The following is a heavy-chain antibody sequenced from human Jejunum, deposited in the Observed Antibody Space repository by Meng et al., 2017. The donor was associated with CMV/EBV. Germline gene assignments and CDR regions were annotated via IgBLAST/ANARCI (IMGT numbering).Heavy chain of an antibody. CDR1: GGSIRRYY. CDR2: MYHSGRT. CDR3: ARGDERWSGYFMG. D-gene: IGHD3-3*01. J-gene: IGHJ4*02. V-gene: IGHV4-59*01. Sequence: TVSGGSIRRYYWNWIRQSPGKGLEWIAYMYHSGRTKYNSSLKSRVNISLDMSTNQFSLRLSSVTAADTAVYYCARGDERWSGYFMGWGQGTLVTVSS.